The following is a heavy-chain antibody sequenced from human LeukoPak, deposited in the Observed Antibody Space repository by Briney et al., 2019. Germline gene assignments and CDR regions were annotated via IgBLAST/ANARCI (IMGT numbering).Heavy chain of an antibody. CDR3: AKGEWELLSYAGY. J-gene: IGHJ4*02. D-gene: IGHD1-26*01. Sequence: RGSLRLSCAASGFTFSSYAMSWVRQAPGKGLEWVSAISGSGGSTYYADSVKGRFTISRDNSKNTLYLQMNSLRAEDTAVYYCAKGEWELLSYAGYWGQGTLVTVFS. CDR2: ISGSGGST. V-gene: IGHV3-23*01. CDR1: GFTFSSYA.